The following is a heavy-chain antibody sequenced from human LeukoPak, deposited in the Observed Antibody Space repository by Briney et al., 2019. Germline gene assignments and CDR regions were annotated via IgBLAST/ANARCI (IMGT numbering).Heavy chain of an antibody. CDR2: ISRDSNYI. D-gene: IGHD1-26*01. V-gene: IGHV3-21*01. CDR3: ARDQGDNY. CDR1: GFTFSSYS. J-gene: IGHJ4*02. Sequence: PGGSLRLSCAASGFTFSSYSMNWVRQSRGKGLEWVSSISRDSNYIYYADSVKGRFTISRDNAKNSLYLQMSSLRDEDTAVYYCARDQGDNYCGQGTLVTVSS.